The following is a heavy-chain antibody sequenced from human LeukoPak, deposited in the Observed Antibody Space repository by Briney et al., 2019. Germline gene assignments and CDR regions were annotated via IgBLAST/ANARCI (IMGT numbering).Heavy chain of an antibody. Sequence: GRSLRLSCAASGFTFISYGMHWVRQAPGKGLEWLAVISYDGSDGFYADSVRDRFTVSRDNSKNMLYLQMNILRAEDTAVYYCAKDDLPMVRGVPDYWGQGTLVTVSS. CDR3: AKDDLPMVRGVPDY. J-gene: IGHJ4*02. CDR2: ISYDGSDG. V-gene: IGHV3-30*18. CDR1: GFTFISYG. D-gene: IGHD3-10*01.